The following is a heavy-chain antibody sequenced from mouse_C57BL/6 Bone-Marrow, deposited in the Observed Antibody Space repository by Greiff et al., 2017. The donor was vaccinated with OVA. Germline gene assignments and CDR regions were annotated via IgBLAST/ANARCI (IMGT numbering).Heavy chain of an antibody. J-gene: IGHJ4*01. Sequence: EVQLQESGAELVRPGASVKLSCTASGFNIKDYYMHWVKQRPEQGLEWIGRIDPEDGDTEYAPKFQGKATMTADTSSNTAYLQLSRLTSEDTAVYYCTTSQYYGSSYYYAMDYWGQGTSVTVSS. V-gene: IGHV14-1*01. CDR2: IDPEDGDT. CDR1: GFNIKDYY. CDR3: TTSQYYGSSYYYAMDY. D-gene: IGHD1-1*01.